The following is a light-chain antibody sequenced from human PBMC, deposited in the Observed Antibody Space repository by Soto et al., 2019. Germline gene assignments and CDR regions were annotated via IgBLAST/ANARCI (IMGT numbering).Light chain of an antibody. Sequence: EIVLTQSPGTLTLSPGERGTLSCRASQSVSSTYLAWYQHKTGQAPRLLIYAASSRAIGIPDRFSGSGSGTDFTLTISRLEPEDFAVYYCQQYGNSPFTFGGGTKVEIK. V-gene: IGKV3-20*01. J-gene: IGKJ4*01. CDR3: QQYGNSPFT. CDR2: AAS. CDR1: QSVSSTY.